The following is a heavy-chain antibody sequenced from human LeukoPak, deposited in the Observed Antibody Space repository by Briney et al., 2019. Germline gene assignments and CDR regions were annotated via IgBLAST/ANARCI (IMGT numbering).Heavy chain of an antibody. CDR1: GFTFSTYA. D-gene: IGHD3-22*01. J-gene: IGHJ6*03. Sequence: PGGSLRLSCAASGFTFSTYAMSWVRQAPGKGLEWVSLISRGDGRTRYADSVKGRFTIYRDNSKNTLYLQMNSLRAEDTAVYYCAKDSSSYDWGYMDVWGKGTTVTISS. V-gene: IGHV3-23*01. CDR2: ISRGDGRT. CDR3: AKDSSSYDWGYMDV.